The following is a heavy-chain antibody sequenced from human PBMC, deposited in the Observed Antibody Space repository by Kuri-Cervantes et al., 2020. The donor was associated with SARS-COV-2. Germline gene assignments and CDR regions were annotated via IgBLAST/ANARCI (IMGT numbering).Heavy chain of an antibody. J-gene: IGHJ4*02. D-gene: IGHD1-1*01. CDR1: GGSFSGYY. CDR2: INHSGST. V-gene: IGHV4-34*01. Sequence: SQTLSLTCAVYGGSFSGYYWSWIRQPPGKGLEWIGEINHSGSTNYNPSLKSRVIISVDTSKNQFSLKLSSVTAADTAVYYCVRDGDHWNFDYWGQGTLVTVSS. CDR3: VRDGDHWNFDY.